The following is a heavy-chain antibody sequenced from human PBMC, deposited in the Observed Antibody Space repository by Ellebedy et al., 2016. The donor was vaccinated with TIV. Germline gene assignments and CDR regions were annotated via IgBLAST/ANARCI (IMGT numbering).Heavy chain of an antibody. J-gene: IGHJ4*02. Sequence: PGGSLRLSCAASGFIFTDYSMNWVRQAPGKGLEWVSSISSSSSYIYYADSVKGRFTISRDNAKNSHYLQMDSLRAEDTAVYYCARALTTGAYYFDYWGQGTLVTVSS. CDR3: ARALTTGAYYFDY. V-gene: IGHV3-21*01. D-gene: IGHD4-17*01. CDR2: ISSSSSYI. CDR1: GFIFTDYS.